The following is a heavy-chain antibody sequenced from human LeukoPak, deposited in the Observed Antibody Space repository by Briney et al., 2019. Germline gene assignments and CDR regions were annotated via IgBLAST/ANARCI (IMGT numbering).Heavy chain of an antibody. CDR3: ARENYDILTGYHLLFDY. CDR1: GGSISSYY. D-gene: IGHD3-9*01. CDR2: IYYSGST. V-gene: IGHV4-59*01. J-gene: IGHJ4*02. Sequence: SETLSLTCTVSGGSISSYYWSWIRQPPGKGLEWIGYIYYSGSTNYNPSLKSRVTISVDTSKNQFSLKLSSVTAADTAVYYCARENYDILTGYHLLFDYWGQGTLVTVSS.